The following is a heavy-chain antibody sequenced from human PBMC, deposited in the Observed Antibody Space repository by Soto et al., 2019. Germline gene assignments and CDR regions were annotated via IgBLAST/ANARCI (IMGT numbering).Heavy chain of an antibody. CDR2: INPNSGGT. D-gene: IGHD3-10*01. J-gene: IGHJ4*02. CDR1: GYTFTGYY. CDR3: ARARIMVRGVIRYFDY. V-gene: IGHV1-2*04. Sequence: ASVKISCKASGYTFTGYYMHWVRQAPGQGLEWMGWINPNSGGTNYAQKFQGWVTMTRDTSISTAYMELSRLRSDDTAVYYCARARIMVRGVIRYFDYWGQGTLVTVSS.